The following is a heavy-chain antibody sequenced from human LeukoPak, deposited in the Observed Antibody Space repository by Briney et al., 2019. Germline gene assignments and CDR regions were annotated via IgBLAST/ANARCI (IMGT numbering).Heavy chain of an antibody. CDR2: IYSGGST. CDR1: GFTVSSNY. J-gene: IGHJ4*02. V-gene: IGHV3-53*01. Sequence: GGSLRLSCAASGFTVSSNYMSWVRQAPGKGLEWVSIIYSGGSTYYADSVKGRFTISRDNSKNTLYLQMNSLRAEDTAVYYCARSNVQHWSTYSFDYWGQGTPVTVSS. CDR3: ARSNVQHWSTYSFDY. D-gene: IGHD6-6*01.